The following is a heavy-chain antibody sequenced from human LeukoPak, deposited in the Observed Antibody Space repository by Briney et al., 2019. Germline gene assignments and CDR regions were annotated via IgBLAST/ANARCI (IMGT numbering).Heavy chain of an antibody. CDR2: IHYLGST. J-gene: IGHJ4*02. Sequence: SETLSLTCTVSGGSISSSDYYWGWIRQPPGKGLEWIGSIHYLGSTYYNPSLKSRVTISVDTSKNQFSLKLSSVTAADTAVYYCARAYYYGSGSYGLDYWGQGTLVTVSS. D-gene: IGHD3-10*01. V-gene: IGHV4-39*07. CDR3: ARAYYYGSGSYGLDY. CDR1: GGSISSSDYY.